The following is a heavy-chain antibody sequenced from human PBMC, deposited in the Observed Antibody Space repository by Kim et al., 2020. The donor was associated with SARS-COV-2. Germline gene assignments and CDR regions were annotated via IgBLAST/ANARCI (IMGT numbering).Heavy chain of an antibody. CDR3: ARDLWVRGAAAGPKNWFDP. Sequence: GGSLRLSCAASGFTFSSYSMNWVRQAPGKGLEWVSSISSSSSYIYYADSVKGRFTISRDNAKNSLYLQMNSLRAEDTAVYYCARDLWVRGAAAGPKNWFDPWGQGTLVTVSS. CDR1: GFTFSSYS. V-gene: IGHV3-21*01. CDR2: ISSSSSYI. J-gene: IGHJ5*02. D-gene: IGHD6-13*01.